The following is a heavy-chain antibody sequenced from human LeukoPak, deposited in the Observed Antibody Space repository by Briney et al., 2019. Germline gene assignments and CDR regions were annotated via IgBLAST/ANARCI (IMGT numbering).Heavy chain of an antibody. V-gene: IGHV4-39*07. CDR3: ARIPSPGWFDP. CDR1: GASINSGSNY. CDR2: IYSSGST. J-gene: IGHJ5*02. Sequence: PSETLSLTCRVSGASINSGSNYWGWIRQPPGKTLEWIGSIYSSGSTYYNPSLKSRVIIMIDTPKNHFSLTLSSVTAADTAVYYCARIPSPGWFDPWGQGTLVTVSS.